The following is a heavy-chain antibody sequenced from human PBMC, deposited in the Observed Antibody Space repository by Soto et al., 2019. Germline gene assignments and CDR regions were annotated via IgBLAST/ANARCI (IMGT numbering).Heavy chain of an antibody. CDR2: ISYDGSNK. Sequence: GGSLRLSCAASGFTFSSYGMHWVRQAPGKGLEWVAVISYDGSNKYYADSVKGRFTISRDNSKNTLYLQMNSLRAEDTAVYYCAKGVAYYYYYGMDVWGQGTTVTVSS. J-gene: IGHJ6*02. V-gene: IGHV3-30*18. CDR3: AKGVAYYYYYGMDV. CDR1: GFTFSSYG.